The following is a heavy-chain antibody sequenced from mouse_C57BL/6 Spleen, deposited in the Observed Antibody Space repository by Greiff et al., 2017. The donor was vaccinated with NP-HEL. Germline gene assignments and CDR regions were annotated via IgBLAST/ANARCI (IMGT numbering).Heavy chain of an antibody. J-gene: IGHJ2*01. CDR3: AREGGLRRGFDY. V-gene: IGHV14-3*01. CDR1: GFNIKNTY. Sequence: VQLKESVAELVRPGASVKLSCTASGFNIKNTYMRWVKQRPEQGLEWIGRIDPANGNTKYAPKFQGKATITADTSSNTAYLQLSSLTSEDTAIYYCAREGGLRRGFDYWGQGTTLTVSS. D-gene: IGHD2-4*01. CDR2: IDPANGNT.